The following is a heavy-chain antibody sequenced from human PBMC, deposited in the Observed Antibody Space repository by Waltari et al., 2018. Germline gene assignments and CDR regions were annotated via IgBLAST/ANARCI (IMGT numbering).Heavy chain of an antibody. CDR1: GGSISSSSYY. CDR3: ARHYDVSPLDY. D-gene: IGHD3-3*01. CDR2: IYYSGST. J-gene: IGHJ4*02. Sequence: QLQLQESGPGLVKPSETLSLTCTVSGGSISSSSYYWGWIRQPPGKWLEWIGSIYYSGSTYYNPSLKSRVTISVDTSKNQFSLKLSSVTAADTAVYYCARHYDVSPLDYWGQGTLVTVSS. V-gene: IGHV4-39*01.